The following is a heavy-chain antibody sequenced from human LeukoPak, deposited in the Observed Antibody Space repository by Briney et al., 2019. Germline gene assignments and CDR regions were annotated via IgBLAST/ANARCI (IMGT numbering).Heavy chain of an antibody. CDR3: ARLGYCGGGSCYSYYSDY. CDR1: GGSISSSSYY. J-gene: IGHJ4*02. Sequence: PSETLSLTCTVSGGSISSSSYYWGWVRQPPGKGLEWIGSIYYSGSTYYNPSLKSRVTISVDTSKNQFSLKLSSVTAADTAVYYCARLGYCGGGSCYSYYSDYWGQGNLVTVSS. D-gene: IGHD2-15*01. CDR2: IYYSGST. V-gene: IGHV4-39*01.